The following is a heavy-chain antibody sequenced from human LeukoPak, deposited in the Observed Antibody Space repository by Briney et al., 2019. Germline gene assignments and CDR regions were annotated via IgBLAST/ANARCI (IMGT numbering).Heavy chain of an antibody. CDR1: GGSISSSSYY. V-gene: IGHV4-39*07. J-gene: IGHJ4*02. CDR2: IYYSGST. D-gene: IGHD2-21*02. Sequence: PSETLSLTCTVSGGSISSSSYYWGWIRQPPGKGLEWIGSIYYSGSTYYNPSLKSRVTISVDTSKNQFSLKLSSVTAADTAVYYCAKDSRSVVVTVDPYYFDYWGQGTLVTVSS. CDR3: AKDSRSVVVTVDPYYFDY.